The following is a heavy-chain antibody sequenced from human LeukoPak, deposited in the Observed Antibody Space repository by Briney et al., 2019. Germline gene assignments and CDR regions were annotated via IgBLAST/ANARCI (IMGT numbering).Heavy chain of an antibody. D-gene: IGHD1-1*01. Sequence: GGSLRLSCAASGFTFSTYWMHWVRQAPGKGLEWVAVIWYDGSNKYYVDSVKGRFTISRDNSKNTLDLQMNSLRVEDTAVYYCARGRHLQVNYYYGMDVWGQGTTVTVSS. CDR1: GFTFSTYW. CDR2: IWYDGSNK. CDR3: ARGRHLQVNYYYGMDV. J-gene: IGHJ6*02. V-gene: IGHV3-33*08.